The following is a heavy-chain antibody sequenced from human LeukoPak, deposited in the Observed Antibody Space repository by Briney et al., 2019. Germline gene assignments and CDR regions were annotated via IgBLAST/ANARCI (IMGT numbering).Heavy chain of an antibody. D-gene: IGHD6-6*01. CDR1: GFTFSSYS. V-gene: IGHV3-21*01. CDR2: ISSSSSYI. J-gene: IGHJ4*02. Sequence: PGGSLRLSCAASGFTFSSYSMNWVRQAPGKGLEWVSSISSSSSYIYYADSVKGRFTISRDNAKNTLYLQMNSLRAEDTAVYYCAPSLYSSSSGESDYWGQGTLVTVSS. CDR3: APSLYSSSSGESDY.